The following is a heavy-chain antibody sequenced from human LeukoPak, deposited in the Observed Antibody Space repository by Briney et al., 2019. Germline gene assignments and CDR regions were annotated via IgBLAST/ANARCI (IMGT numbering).Heavy chain of an antibody. CDR1: GGSISSGGYY. V-gene: IGHV4-30-2*01. CDR3: AREFRSWNYYYYYMDV. J-gene: IGHJ6*03. D-gene: IGHD6-13*01. CDR2: IYHSGST. Sequence: PSETLSLTCTVSGGSISSGGYYWSWIRQPPGKGLEWIGYIYHSGSTYYNPSLKSRVTISVDRSKNQFSLKLSSVTAADTAVYYCAREFRSWNYYYYYMDVWGKGTTVTVSS.